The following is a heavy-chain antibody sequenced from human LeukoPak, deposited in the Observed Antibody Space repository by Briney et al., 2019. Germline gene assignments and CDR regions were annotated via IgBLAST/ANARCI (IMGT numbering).Heavy chain of an antibody. J-gene: IGHJ4*02. Sequence: GGSLRLSCAASGFTFSSYGMHWVRQAPGKGLEWVAFIRYDGSNKYYGDSVKGRFTISRDNSKNTLYLQMNSLRAEDTAVYYCAKDVGDIVVVPAARPGGYFDYWGQGTLVTVSS. CDR1: GFTFSSYG. CDR2: IRYDGSNK. D-gene: IGHD2-2*01. CDR3: AKDVGDIVVVPAARPGGYFDY. V-gene: IGHV3-30*02.